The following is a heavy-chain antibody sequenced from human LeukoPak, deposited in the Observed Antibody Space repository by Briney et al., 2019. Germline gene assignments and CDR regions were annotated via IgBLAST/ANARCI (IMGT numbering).Heavy chain of an antibody. J-gene: IGHJ4*01. CDR1: GDSISTDCC. V-gene: IGHV4-38-2*02. Sequence: SETLSLTCTVSGDSISTDCCWTWIRQPPGKVPEWIGTIYNIASTYYTPSLASRVTISMDTSKNQFSLKITSVTAADTAGYYCERWKDAYKVGNHRGQGVLVTVSS. D-gene: IGHD5-24*01. CDR2: IYNIAST. CDR3: ERWKDAYKVGNH.